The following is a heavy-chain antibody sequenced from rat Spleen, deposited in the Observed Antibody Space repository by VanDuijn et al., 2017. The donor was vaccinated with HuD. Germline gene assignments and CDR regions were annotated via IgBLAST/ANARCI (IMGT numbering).Heavy chain of an antibody. D-gene: IGHD1-12*02. CDR3: TRDHMMVVIRD. J-gene: IGHJ2*01. Sequence: QVQLKESGPGLVQPSQTLSLTCTVSGLSLTTNSVSWIRQPPGKGLEWMGVIWTGGSTAYTSLLKSRLSISRDNSKNQVFLKMNRLQTDDTGTYYCTRDHMMVVIRDWGQGVMVTVSS. V-gene: IGHV2-47*01. CDR1: GLSLTTNS. CDR2: IWTGGST.